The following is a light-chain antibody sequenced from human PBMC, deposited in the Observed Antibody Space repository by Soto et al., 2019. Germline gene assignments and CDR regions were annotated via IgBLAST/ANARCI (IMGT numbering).Light chain of an antibody. CDR2: GAS. CDR1: QSVSCSF. Sequence: EIVSTQSPGTLSLSPGERASLSCMASQSVSCSFVAWNQQKPGQAPRLLIYGASTRATGIPDRFSGSGSGTDFTLTISRLEPEDFAVYYCQQYDSSPWTFGQGTKVEIK. CDR3: QQYDSSPWT. J-gene: IGKJ1*01. V-gene: IGKV3-20*01.